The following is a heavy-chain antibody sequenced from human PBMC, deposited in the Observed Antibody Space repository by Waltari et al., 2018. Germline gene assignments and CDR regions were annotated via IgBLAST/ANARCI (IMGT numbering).Heavy chain of an antibody. D-gene: IGHD7-27*01. CDR3: ARPRTGDAFDI. CDR2: IYHGGNT. V-gene: IGHV4-38-2*01. Sequence: VQLQESGPGLLKPSETLSLPCVFSGSSISSGYYWGWIRQPPGKGLEWVGSIYHGGNTYYNPSLESRVTMSVDTSKNHFSLNLTSVTAADTAIYYCARPRTGDAFDIWGQGTMVTVSA. CDR1: GSSISSGYY. J-gene: IGHJ3*02.